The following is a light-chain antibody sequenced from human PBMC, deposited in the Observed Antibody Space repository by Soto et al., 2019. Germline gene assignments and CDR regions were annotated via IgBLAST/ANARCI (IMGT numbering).Light chain of an antibody. CDR3: SSYSTTSTLV. CDR2: EVN. J-gene: IGLJ1*01. CDR1: SSDVGGNDY. V-gene: IGLV2-14*01. Sequence: QSALTQPASVSGSPVQSVTISCTGASSDVGGNDYVSWYQQHPGKAPKLILYEVNNRPSGVSNHFSGSKSGNTASLIISGLQADDEADYYCSSYSTTSTLVFGSGTKLTVL.